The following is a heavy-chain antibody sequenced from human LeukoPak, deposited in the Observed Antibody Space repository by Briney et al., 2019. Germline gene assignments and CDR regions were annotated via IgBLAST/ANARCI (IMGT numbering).Heavy chain of an antibody. Sequence: GGSLRLSCAASGFIFSNYWMHWVRQAPGKGLVWVSRVNNDGSSTTYADSVKGRFTISRDNAKNTLYLQMDSLRAEDTAVYYCAKGGLRVTDYWGQGTLVTVSS. CDR1: GFIFSNYW. CDR2: VNNDGSST. CDR3: AKGGLRVTDY. V-gene: IGHV3-74*03. J-gene: IGHJ4*02. D-gene: IGHD5/OR15-5a*01.